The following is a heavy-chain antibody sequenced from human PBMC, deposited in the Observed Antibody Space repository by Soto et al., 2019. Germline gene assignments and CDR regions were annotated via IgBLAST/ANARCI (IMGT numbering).Heavy chain of an antibody. V-gene: IGHV1-2*04. CDR2: INPNSGGT. D-gene: IGHD4-17*01. J-gene: IGHJ6*03. Sequence: ASVKVSCKASGYTFTGYYMHGVRQAPGQGLEWMGWINPNSGGTNYAQKFQGWVTMTRDTSISTAYMELSRLRSDDTAVYYCARGPAVTTYYYYYMDVWGKGTTVTVSS. CDR1: GYTFTGYY. CDR3: ARGPAVTTYYYYYMDV.